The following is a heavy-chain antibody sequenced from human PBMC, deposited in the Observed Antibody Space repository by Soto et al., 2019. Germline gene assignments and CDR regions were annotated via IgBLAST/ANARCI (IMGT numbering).Heavy chain of an antibody. D-gene: IGHD2-15*01. J-gene: IGHJ4*02. CDR1: GFTFDDYT. Sequence: PGGSLRLSCAASGFTFDDYTMHWVRQAPGKGLEWVSLISWDGGSTYYADSVKGRFTTSRDNSKNSLYLQMNSLRTEDTALYYCAKDFCSGGSCYSGPLDYWGQGTLVTVSS. V-gene: IGHV3-43*01. CDR2: ISWDGGST. CDR3: AKDFCSGGSCYSGPLDY.